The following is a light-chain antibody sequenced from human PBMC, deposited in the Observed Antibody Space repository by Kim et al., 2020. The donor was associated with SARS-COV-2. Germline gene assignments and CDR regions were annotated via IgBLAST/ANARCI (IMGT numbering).Light chain of an antibody. Sequence: SVSPGQTANLTCSGDKLGDNFASWYQQKSGQAPVVVIYQDFKRPSGTPERFSGSNSGNTATLTISGTQAMDEADYYCQTWDSGRYVFGAGTKVTVL. CDR1: KLGDNF. J-gene: IGLJ1*01. CDR2: QDF. CDR3: QTWDSGRYV. V-gene: IGLV3-1*01.